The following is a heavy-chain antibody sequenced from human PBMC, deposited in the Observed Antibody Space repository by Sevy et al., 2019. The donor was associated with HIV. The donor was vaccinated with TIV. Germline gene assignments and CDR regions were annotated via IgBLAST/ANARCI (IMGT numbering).Heavy chain of an antibody. CDR3: VRAIAADASF. Sequence: GGSLRLSCEASGFTLKSYWMNWVRQAPGKGLEWVANINQDGSVKYYATSVKGRFTISRDDTRNLLSLEMNSVRAGDTALYYCVRAIAADASFWGQGTLVTVSS. CDR2: INQDGSVK. CDR1: GFTLKSYW. V-gene: IGHV3-7*01. D-gene: IGHD6-13*01. J-gene: IGHJ4*02.